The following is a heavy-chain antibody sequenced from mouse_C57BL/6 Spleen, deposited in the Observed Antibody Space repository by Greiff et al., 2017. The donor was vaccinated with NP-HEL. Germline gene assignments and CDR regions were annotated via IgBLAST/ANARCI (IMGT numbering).Heavy chain of an antibody. D-gene: IGHD1-1*01. J-gene: IGHJ1*03. V-gene: IGHV1-42*01. CDR2: INPSTGGT. CDR3: ARYTTVVAGDWYFDV. Sequence: SGPELVKPGASVKISCKASGYSFTGYYMNWVKQSPEKSLEWIGEINPSTGGTTYNEKFKAKATLTVDKSSSTAYMQLRSLTSEDPAVFHGARYTTVVAGDWYFDVWGKGTTVTVSS. CDR1: GYSFTGYY.